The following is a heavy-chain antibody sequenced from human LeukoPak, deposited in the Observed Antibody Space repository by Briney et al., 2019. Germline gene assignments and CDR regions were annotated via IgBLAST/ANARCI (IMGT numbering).Heavy chain of an antibody. Sequence: GGSLRLSCAASGFTFSSYGMSWVRRAPGKGPEWVSGISGSGGNTYYADSVKGRFTISRDNAKSSLYLQMNSLRAEDAAVYYCARERSQWFYFDYWGQGIQVTVSS. J-gene: IGHJ4*02. D-gene: IGHD3-22*01. V-gene: IGHV3-23*01. CDR3: ARERSQWFYFDY. CDR2: ISGSGGNT. CDR1: GFTFSSYG.